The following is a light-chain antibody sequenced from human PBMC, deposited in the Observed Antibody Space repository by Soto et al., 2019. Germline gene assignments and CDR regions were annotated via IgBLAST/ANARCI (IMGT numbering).Light chain of an antibody. J-gene: IGLJ2*01. Sequence: QSALTQSASESGSPGQSITISCTGSNSDIGGYSYVSWYQQHPGKAPKLMIYDVSNRPSGVSYRFSGSKSGNTASLTISGLQAEDEADYYCTSYTSRSTLGVFGGGTKLTVL. CDR2: DVS. CDR3: TSYTSRSTLGV. CDR1: NSDIGGYSY. V-gene: IGLV2-14*03.